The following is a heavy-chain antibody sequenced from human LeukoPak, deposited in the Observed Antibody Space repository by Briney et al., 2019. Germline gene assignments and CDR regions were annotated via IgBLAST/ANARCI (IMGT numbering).Heavy chain of an antibody. CDR2: INHSGST. Sequence: AETLSLTCAVYGGSFSGYYWSWIRQPPGKGLEWVGEINHSGSTNYNPSLKSRVTISVDTSKNQFSLKLSSVTAADTAVYYCARDRLEILGHYYYYYMDVWGKGTTVTISS. CDR3: ARDRLEILGHYYYYYMDV. CDR1: GGSFSGYY. J-gene: IGHJ6*03. V-gene: IGHV4-34*01. D-gene: IGHD1-1*01.